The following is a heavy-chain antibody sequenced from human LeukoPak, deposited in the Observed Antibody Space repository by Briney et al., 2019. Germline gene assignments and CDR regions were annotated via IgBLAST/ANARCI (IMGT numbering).Heavy chain of an antibody. D-gene: IGHD2-2*01. CDR2: IYYSGST. V-gene: IGHV4-59*12. Sequence: TASETLSLTCAVYGGSFSGYYWSWIRQPPGKGLEWIGYIYYSGSTNYNPSLKSRVTISVDTSKNQFSLKLSSVTAADTAVYYCARDPQGDIVVVPAAFDAFDIWGQGTMVTVSS. CDR3: ARDPQGDIVVVPAAFDAFDI. J-gene: IGHJ3*02. CDR1: GGSFSGYY.